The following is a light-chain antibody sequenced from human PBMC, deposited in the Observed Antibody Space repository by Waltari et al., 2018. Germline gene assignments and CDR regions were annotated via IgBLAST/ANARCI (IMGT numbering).Light chain of an antibody. CDR2: DAS. Sequence: EIVLTQSPATLSLSPGERATLSCRASQSVGSYLAWYQQRPGQAPRLLISDASNRATGIPARFSGSGSETDFTLTISSLEPEDFAVYYCQQRNTWWTFGQGTKVEI. J-gene: IGKJ1*01. V-gene: IGKV3-11*01. CDR3: QQRNTWWT. CDR1: QSVGSY.